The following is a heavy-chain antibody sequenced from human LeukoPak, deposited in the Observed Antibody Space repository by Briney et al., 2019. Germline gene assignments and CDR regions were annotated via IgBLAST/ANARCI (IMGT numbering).Heavy chain of an antibody. CDR3: ARVGLVGGWWTNFDY. V-gene: IGHV1-46*01. Sequence: ASVKVSCKASGYTFTSYYMHWVRQAPGQGLEWMGIINPSGGSTSYAQKFQGRVTMTRDMSTSTVYMELSSLRSEDTAVYYCARVGLVGGWWTNFDYWGQGTPVTVSS. D-gene: IGHD6-19*01. CDR2: INPSGGST. J-gene: IGHJ4*02. CDR1: GYTFTSYY.